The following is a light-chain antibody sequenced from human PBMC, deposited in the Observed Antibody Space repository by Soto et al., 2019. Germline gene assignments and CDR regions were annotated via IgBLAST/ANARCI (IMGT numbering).Light chain of an antibody. CDR3: QHRSGWPPWT. V-gene: IGKV3-11*01. Sequence: EIVLTQSPATLSLSPGERATLSCRASQSVSTYLAWYQQKPGQAPRPLIYDVSDRATGIPARFSGSGSGTNFTLTISGLEPEDFAVYYCQHRSGWPPWTFGQGTKVQI. CDR1: QSVSTY. J-gene: IGKJ1*01. CDR2: DVS.